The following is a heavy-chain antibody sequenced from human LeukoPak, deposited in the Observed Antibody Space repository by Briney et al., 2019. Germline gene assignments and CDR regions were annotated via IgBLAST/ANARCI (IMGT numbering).Heavy chain of an antibody. V-gene: IGHV1-2*02. Sequence: ASLNVSCKASGYTFTGYYLHWVRQAPGQGLEWMVWINPNSGATNYAQKFRGRATKTRERSINTAYLELNSLKSADTAVYYCVRVDNARAFDPWGQGSLVIVSS. CDR1: GYTFTGYY. J-gene: IGHJ5*02. D-gene: IGHD1-14*01. CDR3: VRVDNARAFDP. CDR2: INPNSGAT.